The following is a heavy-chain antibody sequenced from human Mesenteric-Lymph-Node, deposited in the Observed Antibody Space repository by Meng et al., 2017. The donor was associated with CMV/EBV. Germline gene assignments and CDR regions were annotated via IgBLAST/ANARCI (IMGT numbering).Heavy chain of an antibody. CDR2: INPNSGGT. V-gene: IGHV1-2*02. D-gene: IGHD2-2*01. CDR3: ARGGVVVPGAMGDYYGMDV. J-gene: IGHJ6*02. Sequence: ASVKVSCKASGYSFTDYYIHWVRQAPGQGLEWMGWINPNSGGTNYAQKFQGRVTMTRDTSINTAYMELSRLRSDDTAVYYCARGGVVVPGAMGDYYGMDVWGQGTTVTVSS. CDR1: GYSFTDYY.